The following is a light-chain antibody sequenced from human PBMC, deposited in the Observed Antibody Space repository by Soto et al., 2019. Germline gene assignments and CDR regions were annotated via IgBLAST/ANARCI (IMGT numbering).Light chain of an antibody. V-gene: IGLV2-14*03. Sequence: QSALTQPASVSGSPGQSITISCTGTSSDVGGYNYVSWYQHHPGKAPKLIIYDVSKRPSGVSIRFSGSKSDNTASLTISGLQPEDEADYHCSSYTTSNTRQIVFGTGTKLTVL. CDR2: DVS. J-gene: IGLJ1*01. CDR3: SSYTTSNTRQIV. CDR1: SSDVGGYNY.